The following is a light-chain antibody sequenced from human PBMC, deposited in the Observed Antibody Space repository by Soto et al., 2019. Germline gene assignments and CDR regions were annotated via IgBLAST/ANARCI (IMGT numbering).Light chain of an antibody. V-gene: IGLV1-40*01. Sequence: QSVLTQPLSVSGAPGQGVTISCTGSSSNIEAGYDVQWHQQLPGTAPKLLIYGNNNRPSGVPDRFSGSKPGTSASLAITGLQAEDEADYYCHSYDSSLSVLVVFGGGTKLTVL. CDR3: HSYDSSLSVLVV. CDR1: SSNIEAGYD. CDR2: GNN. J-gene: IGLJ2*01.